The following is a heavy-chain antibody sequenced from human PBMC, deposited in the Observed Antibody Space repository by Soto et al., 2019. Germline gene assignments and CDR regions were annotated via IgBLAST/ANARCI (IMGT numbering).Heavy chain of an antibody. J-gene: IGHJ4*02. CDR2: ISAYNGKT. V-gene: IGHV1-18*04. CDR3: ARWEAYYYDSSGHAGY. Sequence: ASVKVSCKASGYTFTRYGISWVRQAPGQGLEWMGGISAYNGKTNYAQKLQGRVTMNTDTSTSTAYMELRSLRSDDTAVYYCARWEAYYYDSSGHAGYWGQGTLVTVSS. D-gene: IGHD3-22*01. CDR1: GYTFTRYG.